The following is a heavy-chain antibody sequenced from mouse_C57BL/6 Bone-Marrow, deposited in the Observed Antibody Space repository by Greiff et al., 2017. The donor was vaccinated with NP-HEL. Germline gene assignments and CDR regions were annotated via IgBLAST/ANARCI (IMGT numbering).Heavy chain of an antibody. Sequence: VQLQQSGAELVRPGTSVKMSCKASGYTFTNYWIGWAKQRPGQGLEWIGDIYPGGGYTNYNEKFKGKATLTADKSSSTAYMQFSSLTSEDSAIYYCASYYYEYDGGDYYAMDYWGQGTSVTVSS. CDR2: IYPGGGYT. V-gene: IGHV1-63*01. D-gene: IGHD2-4*01. CDR1: GYTFTNYW. J-gene: IGHJ4*01. CDR3: ASYYYEYDGGDYYAMDY.